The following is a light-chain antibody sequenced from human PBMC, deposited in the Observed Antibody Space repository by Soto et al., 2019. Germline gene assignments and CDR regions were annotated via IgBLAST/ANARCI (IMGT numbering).Light chain of an antibody. J-gene: IGKJ1*01. Sequence: DIQMTQSPSFVSASVGDRVTITCRASQAISSCLAWYQQKPGKAPSLVIHSVSTLESGVPSRFSGGGAGTDSTLTISSLQPDDFATYYCQQANSSPWTFGQGTKVEIK. CDR2: SVS. V-gene: IGKV1-12*01. CDR3: QQANSSPWT. CDR1: QAISSC.